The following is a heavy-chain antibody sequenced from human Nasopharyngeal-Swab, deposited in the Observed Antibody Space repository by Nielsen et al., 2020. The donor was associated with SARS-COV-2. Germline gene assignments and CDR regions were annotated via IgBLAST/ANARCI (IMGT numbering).Heavy chain of an antibody. CDR2: INHNERT. D-gene: IGHD5-24*01. J-gene: IGHJ6*02. CDR1: GGSFSGFY. Sequence: SDTLSLTCAVYGGSFSGFYWNWIRQPPGRGLEWIGEINHNERTNYNPSLKSRITLSVDTSNKQVSLKMRSVTAADTAVYYCARAGRVGDAYTGLDVWGQGTTVTVSS. V-gene: IGHV4-34*01. CDR3: ARAGRVGDAYTGLDV.